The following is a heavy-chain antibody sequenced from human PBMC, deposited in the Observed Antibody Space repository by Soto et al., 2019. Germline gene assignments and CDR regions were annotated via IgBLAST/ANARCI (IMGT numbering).Heavy chain of an antibody. J-gene: IGHJ6*02. Sequence: GGSLRLSCAASGFTFSNYGMHWVRQAPGKGLEWVAVISYDGSNKYYSDSVKGRFTISRDNSKNTLYLQMNSLRGEDTAVYNCEKAVEYCSSTSCRDYYYYYGMDVWGQGTTVTVSS. D-gene: IGHD2-2*01. V-gene: IGHV3-30*18. CDR1: GFTFSNYG. CDR2: ISYDGSNK. CDR3: EKAVEYCSSTSCRDYYYYYGMDV.